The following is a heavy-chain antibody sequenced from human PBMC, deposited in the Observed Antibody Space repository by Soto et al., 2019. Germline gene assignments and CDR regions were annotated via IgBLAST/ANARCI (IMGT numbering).Heavy chain of an antibody. CDR3: AREVSTVTLYYYGMDV. V-gene: IGHV3-33*01. CDR1: GFTFSSYG. J-gene: IGHJ6*02. CDR2: IWYDGSNK. D-gene: IGHD4-17*01. Sequence: QVQLVESGGGVVQPGRSLTLSCAASGFTFSSYGMHWVRQAPGKGLEWVAVIWYDGSNKYYADSVKGRFTISRDNSKNTLYLPMNSLRAEDTAVYYCAREVSTVTLYYYGMDVWGQGTTVTVSS.